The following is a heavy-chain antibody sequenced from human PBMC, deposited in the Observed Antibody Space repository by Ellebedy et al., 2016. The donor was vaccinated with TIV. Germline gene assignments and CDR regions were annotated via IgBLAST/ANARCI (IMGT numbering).Heavy chain of an antibody. J-gene: IGHJ4*02. V-gene: IGHV1-18*04. CDR1: GYTFTSFG. D-gene: IGHD2-21*01. CDR3: ARVIGFLDCDGASCSPPPPLDF. Sequence: ASVKVSCKGSGYTFTSFGMSWLRQAPGKGLEWMGWISSHTGDTNYAQNFQDRVTMTTDPSTRTGHMELRSLRSDDTAVYYFARVIGFLDCDGASCSPPPPLDFWGQGTLVTVSS. CDR2: ISSHTGDT.